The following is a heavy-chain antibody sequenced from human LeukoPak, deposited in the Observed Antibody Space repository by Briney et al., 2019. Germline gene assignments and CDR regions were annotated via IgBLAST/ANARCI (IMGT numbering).Heavy chain of an antibody. Sequence: SVKVSCKASGYTFTSYYMHWVRQAPGQGLEWMGGIIPIFGTANYAQKFQGRVTITADESTSTAYMELSSLRSEDTAVYYCARAGQWLATPDAFDIWGQGTMVTVSS. J-gene: IGHJ3*02. V-gene: IGHV1-69*13. CDR1: GYTFTSYY. D-gene: IGHD6-19*01. CDR2: IIPIFGTA. CDR3: ARAGQWLATPDAFDI.